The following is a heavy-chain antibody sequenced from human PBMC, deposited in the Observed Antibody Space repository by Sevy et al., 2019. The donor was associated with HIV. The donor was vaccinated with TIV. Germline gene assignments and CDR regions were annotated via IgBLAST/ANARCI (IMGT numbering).Heavy chain of an antibody. V-gene: IGHV3-30*18. J-gene: IGHJ6*02. CDR2: ISYDGSNK. CDR1: GFTFSSYG. Sequence: GGSLRLSCAASGFTFSSYGMHWVRQAPGKGLEWVAVISYDGSNKYYADSVKGRFTISRDNSKNTLYLQMNSRRAEDTAVCYCAKESTNRYYDFWSGYTNYYGMDVWGQGTTVTVSS. CDR3: AKESTNRYYDFWSGYTNYYGMDV. D-gene: IGHD3-3*01.